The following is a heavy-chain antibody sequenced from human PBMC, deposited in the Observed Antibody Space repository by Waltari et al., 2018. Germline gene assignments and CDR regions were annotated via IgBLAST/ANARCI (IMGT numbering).Heavy chain of an antibody. CDR3: ARGGAAAGHKVYYYGMDV. V-gene: IGHV1-3*01. J-gene: IGHJ6*02. CDR1: GYTFTSYA. Sequence: QVQLVQSGAEVKKPGASVKVSCKASGYTFTSYAMHWVRQAPGQRLEWMGWINSGNGNTKYSQKFQGRVTITRDTSASTAYMELSSLRSEDTAVYYCARGGAAAGHKVYYYGMDVWGQGTTVTVSS. CDR2: INSGNGNT. D-gene: IGHD6-13*01.